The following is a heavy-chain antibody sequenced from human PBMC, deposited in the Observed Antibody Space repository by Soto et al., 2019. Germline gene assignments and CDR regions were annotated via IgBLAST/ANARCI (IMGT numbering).Heavy chain of an antibody. D-gene: IGHD2-2*01. Sequence: PGGSLRLSCAASGFTFSSYGMHWVRQAPGKGLEWVAVISYDGSNKYYADSVKGRFTISRDNSKNTLYLQMNSLRAEDTAVYYCAKVAYCSSTSCSEGSFDYWGQGTLVTVS. CDR1: GFTFSSYG. CDR3: AKVAYCSSTSCSEGSFDY. V-gene: IGHV3-30*18. J-gene: IGHJ4*02. CDR2: ISYDGSNK.